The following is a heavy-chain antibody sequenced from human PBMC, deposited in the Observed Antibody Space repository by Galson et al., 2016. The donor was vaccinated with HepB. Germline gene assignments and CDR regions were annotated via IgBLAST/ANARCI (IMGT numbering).Heavy chain of an antibody. CDR1: GFTFSSYG. D-gene: IGHD2-21*02. Sequence: SLRLSCAASGFTFSSYGMHWVRQAPGKGLEWVAVIWYDGTYKYYADSVKGRFTISRDNSKNTLYLEMNSLRAEDTAVYYCARGEDIVVVTAMECFQHWGQGTLVTVSS. J-gene: IGHJ1*01. CDR3: ARGEDIVVVTAMECFQH. V-gene: IGHV3-33*01. CDR2: IWYDGTYK.